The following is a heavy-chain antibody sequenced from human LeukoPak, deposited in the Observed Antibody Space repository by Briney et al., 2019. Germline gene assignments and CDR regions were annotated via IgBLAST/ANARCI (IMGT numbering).Heavy chain of an antibody. CDR3: TTVGYDSSGYYSYYFDC. D-gene: IGHD3-22*01. CDR1: GFTFSSYG. CDR2: IRSKTDGGTT. V-gene: IGHV3-15*07. Sequence: GGSLRLSCAASGFTFSSYGMNWVRQAPGKGLEWVGRIRSKTDGGTTDYAAPVKGRFTISRDDSRNTLYLQLNSLKSEDTAVYYCTTVGYDSSGYYSYYFDCWGQGTLVTVSS. J-gene: IGHJ4*02.